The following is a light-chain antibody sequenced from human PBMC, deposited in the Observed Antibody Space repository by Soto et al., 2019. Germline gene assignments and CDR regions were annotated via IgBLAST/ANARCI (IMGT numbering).Light chain of an antibody. CDR3: QHYSTWLWT. Sequence: EIVMTQSPATLSVSPGERATLSCRASQSVSRTLAWYQQKPGQGPRLLIYGASTRATGIPARFSGSGSGTEFTLTISSLQSEDFAVYYCQHYSTWLWTFGQGTKVEIK. J-gene: IGKJ1*01. CDR1: QSVSRT. CDR2: GAS. V-gene: IGKV3-15*01.